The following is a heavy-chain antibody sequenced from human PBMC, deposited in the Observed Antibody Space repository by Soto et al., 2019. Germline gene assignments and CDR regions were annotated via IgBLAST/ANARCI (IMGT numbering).Heavy chain of an antibody. V-gene: IGHV3-23*01. CDR2: IGRGGDI. CDR1: GFTFSSYG. J-gene: IGHJ6*02. D-gene: IGHD2-2*02. Sequence: GGSLRLSCEVSGFTFSSYGMNWVRQAPDKGLEWVSTIGRGGDIYYADSVKGRFTVSRDNSKNTLFLQMNSLRAEDTALYSCAKDGTTAGIHYYSMDVWGQGTTVTVSS. CDR3: AKDGTTAGIHYYSMDV.